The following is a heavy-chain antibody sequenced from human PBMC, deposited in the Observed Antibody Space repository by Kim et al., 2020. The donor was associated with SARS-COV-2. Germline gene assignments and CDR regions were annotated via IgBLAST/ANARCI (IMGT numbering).Heavy chain of an antibody. J-gene: IGHJ6*02. CDR3: ARGLTGTDRPMDV. D-gene: IGHD1-7*01. CDR1: GFVFSDYD. CDR2: IGTLRDT. V-gene: IGHV3-13*01. Sequence: GGSLRLSCAASGFVFSDYDLYWVRQGIGKGLEWVSSIGTLRDTYYPASVKGRFIVSRDDAKTSFHLQMNSLRVDDTGVYYCARGLTGTDRPMDVWGQGTTVIVSS.